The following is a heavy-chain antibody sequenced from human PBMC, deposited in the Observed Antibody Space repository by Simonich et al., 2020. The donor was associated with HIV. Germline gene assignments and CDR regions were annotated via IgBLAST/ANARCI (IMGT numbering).Heavy chain of an antibody. CDR3: ARGGGEQQLVSWFDP. Sequence: QVQLVQSGAEVKKPGSSVKVSCKASGGTFSSHVISGVRQSPGQGLEWMGGIIPIFGTTHNAQKFQGRVTITADESTSTAYMELSSLRSEDTAVYYCARGGGEQQLVSWFDPWGQGTLVTVSS. CDR1: GGTFSSHV. D-gene: IGHD6-13*01. J-gene: IGHJ5*02. V-gene: IGHV1-69*13. CDR2: IIPIFGTT.